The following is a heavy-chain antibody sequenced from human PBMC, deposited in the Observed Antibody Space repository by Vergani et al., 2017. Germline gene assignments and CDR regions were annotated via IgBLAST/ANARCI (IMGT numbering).Heavy chain of an antibody. CDR3: ARVWSTSVSGRNWFDP. J-gene: IGHJ5*02. D-gene: IGHD3-10*01. Sequence: QVQLVQSGAEVKKPGASVKVSCKASGYTFTGYYMFWVRQAPGQGLEWMGWINPNSGDTNYAQKFQGRVTMTRDTSISTAYMELSRLKSDDTAVYYCARVWSTSVSGRNWFDPWGQGTLVNVSS. CDR1: GYTFTGYY. V-gene: IGHV1-2*02. CDR2: INPNSGDT.